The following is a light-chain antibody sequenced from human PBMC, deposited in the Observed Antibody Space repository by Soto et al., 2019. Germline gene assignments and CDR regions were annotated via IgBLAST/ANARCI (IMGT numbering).Light chain of an antibody. Sequence: QSVLTQLPSASGTPGQRVTISCSGSSSNIGVNTVHWYQQLPGTAPKLFIYSNNQRPSGVPARFSGSKSGTSASLAISGLQSEDEADYYCAAWDDRLNGVVFGGGTKLTVL. J-gene: IGLJ2*01. CDR3: AAWDDRLNGVV. CDR1: SSNIGVNT. V-gene: IGLV1-44*01. CDR2: SNN.